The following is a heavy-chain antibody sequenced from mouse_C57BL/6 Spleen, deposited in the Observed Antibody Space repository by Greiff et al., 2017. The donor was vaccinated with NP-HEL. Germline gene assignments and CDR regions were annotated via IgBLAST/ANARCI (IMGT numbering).Heavy chain of an antibody. Sequence: VQLQQSGAELVRPGTSVKVSCKASGYAFTNYLIEWVKQRPGQGLEWIGVINPGSGGTNYNEKFKDKATLTADKSSSTAYMQLSSLTSEDSAVYFCAGGSNDVGFAYWGQGTLVTVSA. CDR2: INPGSGGT. D-gene: IGHD2-12*01. V-gene: IGHV1-54*01. CDR1: GYAFTNYL. CDR3: AGGSNDVGFAY. J-gene: IGHJ3*01.